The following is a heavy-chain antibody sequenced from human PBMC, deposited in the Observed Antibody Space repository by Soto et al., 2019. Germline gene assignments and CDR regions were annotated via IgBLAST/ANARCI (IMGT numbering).Heavy chain of an antibody. CDR1: GFTFSNAW. Sequence: GGSLRLSCAASGFTFSNAWMSWVRQAPGKGLEWVGRIKSKTDGGTTDYAAPVKGRFTISRDDSKNTLYLQMNSLKTEDTAVYYCNTAGGADSSGWYGDYWGQGTLVTVSS. D-gene: IGHD6-19*01. CDR3: NTAGGADSSGWYGDY. J-gene: IGHJ4*02. CDR2: IKSKTDGGTT. V-gene: IGHV3-15*01.